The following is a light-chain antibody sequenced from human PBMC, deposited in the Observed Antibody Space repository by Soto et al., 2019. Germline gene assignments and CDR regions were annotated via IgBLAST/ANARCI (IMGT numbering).Light chain of an antibody. V-gene: IGKV1-5*03. CDR3: QLYNSYSEA. Sequence: DIQMTQSPSTLSGSVGDRVTITCRASQTISSWLAWYQQKPGKAPKPLIYKASTLKSGVPSRFSGSGSGTEFTLTISSLQPDDFATYYCQLYNSYSEAFGQGTKVELK. J-gene: IGKJ1*01. CDR2: KAS. CDR1: QTISSW.